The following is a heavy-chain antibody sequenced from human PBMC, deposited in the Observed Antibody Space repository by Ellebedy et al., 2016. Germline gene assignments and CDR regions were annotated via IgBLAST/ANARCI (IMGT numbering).Heavy chain of an antibody. J-gene: IGHJ3*02. Sequence: GGSLRLXXAASGFTFSSYAMSWVRQAPGKGLEWVSAISGSGGSTYYADSVKGRFTISRDNSKNTLYLQMNSLRAEDTAVYYCAATGREPSPPKIWGQGTMVTVSS. CDR3: AATGREPSPPKI. CDR1: GFTFSSYA. D-gene: IGHD1-14*01. CDR2: ISGSGGST. V-gene: IGHV3-23*01.